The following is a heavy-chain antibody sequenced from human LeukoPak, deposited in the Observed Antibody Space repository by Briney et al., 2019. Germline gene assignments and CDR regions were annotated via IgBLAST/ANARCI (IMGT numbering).Heavy chain of an antibody. CDR2: ITSSSSAI. Sequence: GGSLRLSCIASGFTFGDYAMSWVRQAPGKGLEWVSYITSSSSAIYHADSVKGRFTIFRDNARNSLYLRMNSLRDEDTAVYYCARVGEMATSYAFDIWGQGTRVTVSS. CDR1: GFTFGDYA. J-gene: IGHJ3*02. V-gene: IGHV3-48*02. CDR3: ARVGEMATSYAFDI. D-gene: IGHD5-24*01.